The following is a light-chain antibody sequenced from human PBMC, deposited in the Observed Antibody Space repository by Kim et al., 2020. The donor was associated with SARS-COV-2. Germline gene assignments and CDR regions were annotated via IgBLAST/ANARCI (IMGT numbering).Light chain of an antibody. CDR1: SLRKSY. V-gene: IGLV3-19*01. J-gene: IGLJ1*01. Sequence: SSELTQDSTVSVALGQTVRITCQGDSLRKSYASWYQQKPGQAPVLVMSDENNRHSGIPDRFSGSSSGNTASLTITGAQAEDESDYYCCSPDSSAKVYVFATGTKVTVL. CDR2: DEN. CDR3: CSPDSSAKVYV.